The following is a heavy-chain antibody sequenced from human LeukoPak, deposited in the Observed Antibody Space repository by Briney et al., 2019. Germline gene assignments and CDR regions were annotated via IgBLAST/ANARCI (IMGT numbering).Heavy chain of an antibody. CDR2: ISYDGSNK. Sequence: GGSLCLSCAASGFTFSSYAMHWVRQAPGKGLEWVAVISYDGSNKYYADSVKGRFTISRDNSKNTLYLQMNSLRAEDTAVYYCARGGFRVRGAKGCDYWGQGTLVTVSS. V-gene: IGHV3-30-3*01. D-gene: IGHD3-10*01. CDR1: GFTFSSYA. CDR3: ARGGFRVRGAKGCDY. J-gene: IGHJ4*02.